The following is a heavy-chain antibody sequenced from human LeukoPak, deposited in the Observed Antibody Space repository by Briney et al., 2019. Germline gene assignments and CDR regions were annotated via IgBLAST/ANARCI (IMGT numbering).Heavy chain of an antibody. CDR3: AKLMRSEIFGVGFHFDC. CDR2: ISGSGVSP. J-gene: IGHJ4*02. V-gene: IGHV3-23*01. D-gene: IGHD3-3*01. Sequence: SGGSLRLSCAASGFTFSSFAMSWVRQAPGKGLEWVSTISGSGVSPYYADSVKGRFTISRDNSKNTLHLQMNNLRAEDTAVYYCAKLMRSEIFGVGFHFDCWGQGTLVTVSS. CDR1: GFTFSSFA.